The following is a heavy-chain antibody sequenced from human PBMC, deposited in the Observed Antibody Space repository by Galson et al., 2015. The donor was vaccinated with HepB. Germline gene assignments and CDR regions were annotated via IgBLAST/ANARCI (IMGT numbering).Heavy chain of an antibody. V-gene: IGHV3-30-3*01. CDR3: ARGEYQLPDAFDI. D-gene: IGHD2-2*01. CDR1: GFTFSSYA. CDR2: ISYDGSNK. J-gene: IGHJ3*02. Sequence: SLRLSCAASGFTFSSYAMHWVRQAPGKGLEWVAVISYDGSNKYYADSVKGRFTISRDNSKNTLYLQMNSLRAEDTAVYYCARGEYQLPDAFDIWGQGTMVTVSS.